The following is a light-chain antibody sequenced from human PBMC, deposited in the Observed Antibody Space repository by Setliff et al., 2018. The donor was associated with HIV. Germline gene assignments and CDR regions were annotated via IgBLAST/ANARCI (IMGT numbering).Light chain of an antibody. V-gene: IGLV1-40*01. Sequence: QSALAQPPSVSGAPGQRVTISCTGSSSNFGTGFDVHWYQQLPGTAPKLLIYGNINRPSGVPDRFSGSKSGTSASLAITGLQAEDEADYYCQSYDSSLSAYGFGTGTKVTV. CDR3: QSYDSSLSAYG. CDR2: GNI. CDR1: SSNFGTGFD. J-gene: IGLJ1*01.